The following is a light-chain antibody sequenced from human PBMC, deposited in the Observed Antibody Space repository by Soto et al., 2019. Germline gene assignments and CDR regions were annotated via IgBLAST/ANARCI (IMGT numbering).Light chain of an antibody. Sequence: EIVCTQSPGTLSLSPGERATLPCRASQSVTSSYLIWYQQKPGQAPRRLIFGASFRATGIPDRFSGSGSGTDFTLTISRLEPEDFAVYYCQQYGSSPTTFGQGTKVDIK. CDR3: QQYGSSPTT. J-gene: IGKJ1*01. CDR1: QSVTSSY. V-gene: IGKV3-20*01. CDR2: GAS.